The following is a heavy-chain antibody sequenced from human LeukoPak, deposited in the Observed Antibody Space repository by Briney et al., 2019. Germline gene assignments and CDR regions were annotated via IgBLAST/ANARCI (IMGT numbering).Heavy chain of an antibody. V-gene: IGHV4-59*01. CDR3: ARVEWGGWSYVFDY. D-gene: IGHD6-19*01. CDR2: IYYSGST. CDR1: GGSISSYY. J-gene: IGHJ4*02. Sequence: SETLSLTCTVSGGSISSYYWSWIRQPPGKGLEWIGYIYYSGSTNYNPSLKSRVTISVDTSKNQFSLKLSSVTAADTAVCYCARVEWGGWSYVFDYWGQGTLVTVSS.